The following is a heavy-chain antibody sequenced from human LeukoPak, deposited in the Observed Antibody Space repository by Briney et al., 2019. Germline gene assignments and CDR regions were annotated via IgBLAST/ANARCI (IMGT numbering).Heavy chain of an antibody. CDR1: RFTFSSYG. Sequence: PGGSLRLSCAASRFTFSSYGMHWVRQAPGKGLEWVAVISYDGSNKYYADSVKGRFTISRDNSKNTLYLQMNSLRAEDTAVYYCAKEANIVVVPAARYYYGMDVWGKGTTVTVSS. D-gene: IGHD2-2*01. V-gene: IGHV3-30*18. CDR3: AKEANIVVVPAARYYYGMDV. J-gene: IGHJ6*04. CDR2: ISYDGSNK.